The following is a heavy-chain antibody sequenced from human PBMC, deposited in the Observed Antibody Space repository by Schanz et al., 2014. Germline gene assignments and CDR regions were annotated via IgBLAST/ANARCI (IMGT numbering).Heavy chain of an antibody. V-gene: IGHV1-18*01. Sequence: QVQLVQSGAEVKKPGASVKVSCKASGYTFTSYGISWVRQATGQGLEWMGWINTGSGDTKYSQNFQGRVTITRDTSASTAYMELSSLRSEDTAVYSCARGIGGYGANNYFDYWGQGTLVTVSS. D-gene: IGHD5-12*01. CDR1: GYTFTSYG. CDR3: ARGIGGYGANNYFDY. CDR2: INTGSGDT. J-gene: IGHJ4*02.